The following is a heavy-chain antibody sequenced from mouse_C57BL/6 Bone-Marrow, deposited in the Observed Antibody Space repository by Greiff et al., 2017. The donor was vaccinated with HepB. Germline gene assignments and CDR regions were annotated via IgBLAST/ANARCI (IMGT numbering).Heavy chain of an antibody. Sequence: EVQRVESGGGLVQPGGSLKLSCAASGFTFSDYYMYWVRQTPEKRLEWVAYISNGGGSTYYPDTVKGRFTISRDNAKNTLYLQMSRLKSEDTAMYYCARRYYGSSYHYFDYWGQGTTLTVSS. V-gene: IGHV5-12*01. J-gene: IGHJ2*01. CDR3: ARRYYGSSYHYFDY. CDR2: ISNGGGST. CDR1: GFTFSDYY. D-gene: IGHD1-1*01.